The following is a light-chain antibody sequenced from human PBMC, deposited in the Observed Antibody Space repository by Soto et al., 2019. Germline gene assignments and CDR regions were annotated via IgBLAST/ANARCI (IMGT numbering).Light chain of an antibody. V-gene: IGLV2-14*01. J-gene: IGLJ1*01. CDR3: SSYTSSSTWV. Sequence: QSALTQPASVSGSPGQSITISCTGTTRYVGGYNYVSWYQQHPGKAPKLMIYDVSNRPSGVSNRFSGSKSGNTASLTISGLQAEDEADYYCSSYTSSSTWVFGTGTKVTVL. CDR2: DVS. CDR1: TRYVGGYNY.